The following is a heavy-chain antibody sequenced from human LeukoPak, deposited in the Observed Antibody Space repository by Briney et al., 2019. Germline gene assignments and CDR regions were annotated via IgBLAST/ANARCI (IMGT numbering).Heavy chain of an antibody. CDR2: ISSNGGST. CDR1: GFTFSSYA. D-gene: IGHD3-10*01. J-gene: IGHJ4*02. Sequence: GGSLRLSCAASGFTFSSYAMHWVRQAPGKGLEYVSAISSNGGSTYYANSVKGRFTISRDNSKNTLYLQMGSLRAEDMAVYYCARDGAGSGSTDYWGQGTLVTVSS. V-gene: IGHV3-64*01. CDR3: ARDGAGSGSTDY.